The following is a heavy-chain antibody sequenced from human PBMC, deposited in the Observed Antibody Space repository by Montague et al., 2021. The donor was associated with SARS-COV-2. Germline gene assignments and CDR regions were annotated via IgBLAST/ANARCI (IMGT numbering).Heavy chain of an antibody. Sequence: PALVKPTQTLTLTCSFSGFSLRTSGVGVGWIRQPPGKTLEWLAVIYWDDDKLYSPSLKSRLTITKDTSKNQVVLTMTNMDPVDTATYYCVHSYADYLFDYWGQGTLVSVCS. D-gene: IGHD4-17*01. CDR3: VHSYADYLFDY. J-gene: IGHJ4*02. V-gene: IGHV2-5*02. CDR1: GFSLRTSGVG. CDR2: IYWDDDK.